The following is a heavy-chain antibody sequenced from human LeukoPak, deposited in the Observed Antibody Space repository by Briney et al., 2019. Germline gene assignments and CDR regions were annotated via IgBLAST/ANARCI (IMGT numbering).Heavy chain of an antibody. D-gene: IGHD3-10*01. J-gene: IGHJ5*02. Sequence: GGSLRLSCAASGFTFSSYEMNWVRQAPGKGLEWVPYISSSGSTIYYADSVKGRFTISRDNAKNSLYLQMNSLRAEDTAVYYCAREGRPYYYGPGSPNWFDPWGQGTLVTVSS. V-gene: IGHV3-48*03. CDR3: AREGRPYYYGPGSPNWFDP. CDR2: ISSSGSTI. CDR1: GFTFSSYE.